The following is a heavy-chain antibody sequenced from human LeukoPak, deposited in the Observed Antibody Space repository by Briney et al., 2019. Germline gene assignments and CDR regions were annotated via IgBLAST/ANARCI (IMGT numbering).Heavy chain of an antibody. CDR1: GGTFSSYA. D-gene: IGHD6-6*01. CDR2: INPNSGGT. CDR3: ARAFLSTAAFDY. Sequence: ASVKVSCKASGGTFSSYAISWVRQAPGQGLEWMGWINPNSGGTNYAQKFQGRVTMTRDTSISTAYMELSRLRSDDTAVYYCARAFLSTAAFDYWGQGTLVTVSS. J-gene: IGHJ4*02. V-gene: IGHV1-2*02.